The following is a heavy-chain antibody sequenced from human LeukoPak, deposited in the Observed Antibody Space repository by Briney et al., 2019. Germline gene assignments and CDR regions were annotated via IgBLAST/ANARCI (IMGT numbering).Heavy chain of an antibody. Sequence: PSETLSLTCTVSGGSISSYYWSWLRQPPGKGLEWIGYIYYSGSTNYNPSLKSRVTISVDTSKNQFSLKLSSVTAADTAVYYCARWGTYYDILTVPGWFDPWGQGTLVTVSS. CDR2: IYYSGST. CDR1: GGSISSYY. CDR3: ARWGTYYDILTVPGWFDP. J-gene: IGHJ5*02. D-gene: IGHD3-9*01. V-gene: IGHV4-59*01.